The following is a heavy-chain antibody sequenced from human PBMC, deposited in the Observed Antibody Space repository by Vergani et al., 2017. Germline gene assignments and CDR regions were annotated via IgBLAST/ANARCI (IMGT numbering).Heavy chain of an antibody. CDR3: AGSGYYYYMDV. D-gene: IGHD3-10*01. V-gene: IGHV4-59*01. CDR1: GGSISSYY. CDR2: IYYSGST. Sequence: QVQLQESGPGLVKPSETLSLTCTVSGGSISSYYWSWIRQPPGKGLEWIGYIYYSGSTNYNPSRKSRVTISVDTSKNQFSLKLSSVTAADTAVYYCAGSGYYYYMDVWGKGTTVTVSS. J-gene: IGHJ6*03.